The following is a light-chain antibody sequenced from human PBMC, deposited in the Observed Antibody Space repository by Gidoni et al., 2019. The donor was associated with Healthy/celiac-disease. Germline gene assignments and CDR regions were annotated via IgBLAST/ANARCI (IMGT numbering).Light chain of an antibody. CDR1: QSIISY. Sequence: DIQMTQSPSSLSASVGDRVTITCRSSQSIISYLNWYQQKPGKAPKLLIYAASSLQSGVPSRFSGSGSGTDFTLTISSLQPEDFATYYCQQCYSTPPTFGQGTKVEIE. CDR3: QQCYSTPPT. J-gene: IGKJ1*01. V-gene: IGKV1-39*01. CDR2: AAS.